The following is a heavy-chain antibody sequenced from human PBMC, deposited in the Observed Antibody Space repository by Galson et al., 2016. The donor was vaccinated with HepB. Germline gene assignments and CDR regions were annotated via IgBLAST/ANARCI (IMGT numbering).Heavy chain of an antibody. CDR2: ISAYNGNT. CDR3: ARDHGSGTYPYWYFDL. J-gene: IGHJ2*01. V-gene: IGHV1-18*01. D-gene: IGHD3-10*01. CDR1: GYTFTSYG. Sequence: SVKVSCKASGYTFTSYGFSWVRQAPGQGPEWMGWISAYNGNTNYAQKFQDRVTMTTDTATSTAYMELWSLRSDDTAVYYCARDHGSGTYPYWYFDLWGRGTLVTVSS.